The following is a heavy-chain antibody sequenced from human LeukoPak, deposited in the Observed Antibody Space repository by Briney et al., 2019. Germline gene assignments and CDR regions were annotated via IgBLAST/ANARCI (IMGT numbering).Heavy chain of an antibody. CDR1: GFTFSSYG. V-gene: IGHV3-21*04. CDR3: ATISRMPRYLWFGELLLFDY. D-gene: IGHD3-10*01. Sequence: GGSLRLSCAASGFTFSSYGMNWVRQAPGKGLEWVSSISSSSSYIYYADSVKGRFTISRDNAKNSLYLQMNSLRAEDTAVYYCATISRMPRYLWFGELLLFDYWGQGTLVTVSS. CDR2: ISSSSSYI. J-gene: IGHJ4*02.